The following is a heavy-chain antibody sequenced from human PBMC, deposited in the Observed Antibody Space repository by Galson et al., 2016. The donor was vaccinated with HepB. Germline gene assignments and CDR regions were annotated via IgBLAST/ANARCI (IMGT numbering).Heavy chain of an antibody. CDR2: IGPGRGDT. CDR3: ARSTGFGIRIDY. Sequence: SVKVSCKASGYSFTGYFLNWVRQAPGQGLEWMGWIGPGRGDTKYAQKFQGWVTITRDRSISTVTMELNRLRSDDTAVYYCARSTGFGIRIDYWGQGTQVTVSS. D-gene: IGHD3-10*01. J-gene: IGHJ4*02. V-gene: IGHV1-2*04. CDR1: GYSFTGYF.